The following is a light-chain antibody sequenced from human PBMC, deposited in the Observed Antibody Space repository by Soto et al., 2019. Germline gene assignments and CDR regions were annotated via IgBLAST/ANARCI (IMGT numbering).Light chain of an antibody. CDR1: SSNIESNT. J-gene: IGLJ1*01. V-gene: IGLV1-44*01. CDR3: LAWDDSLNGNL. Sequence: QSVLTQPPSASGTPGQRVTISCSGSSSNIESNTVYWYQQLPGMAPRLLIHTNDRRPSGVPDRFSGSKSGTSASRAISGLQSEDEADYYCLAWDDSLNGNLFGTGTKLTVL. CDR2: TND.